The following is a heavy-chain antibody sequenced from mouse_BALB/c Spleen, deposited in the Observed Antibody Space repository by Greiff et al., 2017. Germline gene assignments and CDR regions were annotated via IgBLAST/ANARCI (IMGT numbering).Heavy chain of an antibody. CDR1: GYTFTSYY. J-gene: IGHJ2*01. D-gene: IGHD6-1*01. CDR2: IYPGNVNT. V-gene: IGHV1S56*01. Sequence: QVQLQQSGPELVKPGASVRISCKASGYTFTSYYIHWVKQRPGQGLEWIGWIYPGNVNTKYNEKFKGKATLTADKSSSTAYMQLSSLTSEDSAVYFCARSSTSLYYFDYWGQGTTLTVSS. CDR3: ARSSTSLYYFDY.